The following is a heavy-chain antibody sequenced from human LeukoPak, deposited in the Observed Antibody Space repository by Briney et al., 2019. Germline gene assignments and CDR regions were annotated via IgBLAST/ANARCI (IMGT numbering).Heavy chain of an antibody. V-gene: IGHV3-30*02. CDR3: AREDSGSYYWPYYYYYYYMDV. CDR2: IRYDGSNK. Sequence: GGSLRLSCAASGFTFSSYGMHWVRQAPGKGLEWVAFIRYDGSNKYYADSVKGRFTISRDNSKNTLYLQMNSLRAEDTAVYYCAREDSGSYYWPYYYYYYYMDVWGKGTTVTVSS. D-gene: IGHD1-26*01. J-gene: IGHJ6*03. CDR1: GFTFSSYG.